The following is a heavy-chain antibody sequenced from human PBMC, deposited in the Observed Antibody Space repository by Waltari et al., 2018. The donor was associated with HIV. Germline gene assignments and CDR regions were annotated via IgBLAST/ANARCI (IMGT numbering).Heavy chain of an antibody. CDR1: ASSISSNYY. J-gene: IGHJ3*02. V-gene: IGHV4-38-2*02. D-gene: IGHD3-22*01. Sequence: QVQLQESGPRLVKASETLSITCTFSASSISSNYYWGWIRPPPGKGLQWIGSIYRTGTTYYNPSLKSRVTISADLSKNQFSLKLTSVSAADTAVYYCARDQDYYDSSGYTCYAFDIWGQGTSVTVSS. CDR3: ARDQDYYDSSGYTCYAFDI. CDR2: IYRTGTT.